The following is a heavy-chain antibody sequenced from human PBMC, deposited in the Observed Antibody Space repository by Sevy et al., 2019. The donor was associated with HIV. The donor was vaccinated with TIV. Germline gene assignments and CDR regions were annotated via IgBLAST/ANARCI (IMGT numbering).Heavy chain of an antibody. V-gene: IGHV3-30*03. CDR2: ISYDEAHK. CDR3: ARKYDSSGYFDY. CDR1: GFTFRTSG. Sequence: GGSLRLSCVTSGFTFRTSGMHWVRQSPGKGLEWVTVISYDEAHKNYADSVKGRFTISRDESKNSLYLQLNSLRAEDTAIYYCARKYDSSGYFDYWGQGTLVTVSS. J-gene: IGHJ4*02. D-gene: IGHD3-22*01.